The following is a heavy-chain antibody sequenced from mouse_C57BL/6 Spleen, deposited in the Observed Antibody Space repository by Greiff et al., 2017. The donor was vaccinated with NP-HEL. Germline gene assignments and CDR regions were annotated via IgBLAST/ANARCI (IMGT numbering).Heavy chain of an antibody. V-gene: IGHV1-52*01. CDR2: IDPSDSET. Sequence: VQLQQSGAELVRPGSSVKLSCKASGYTFTSYWMPWVKQRPIQGLEWIGNIDPSDSETHYNQKFKDKATLTVDKSSSTAYMQLSSLTSEDSAVYYCARGTGLPLYYYAMDYWGQGTSVTVSS. CDR3: ARGTGLPLYYYAMDY. CDR1: GYTFTSYW. D-gene: IGHD3-1*01. J-gene: IGHJ4*01.